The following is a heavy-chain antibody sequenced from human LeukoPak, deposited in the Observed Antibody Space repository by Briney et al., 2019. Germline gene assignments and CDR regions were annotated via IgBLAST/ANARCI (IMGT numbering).Heavy chain of an antibody. J-gene: IGHJ4*02. CDR3: TRDLLGFATTPLSD. V-gene: IGHV1-2*02. D-gene: IGHD4-17*01. Sequence: ASVKVSCKASGYIFTTYFIHWVRQAPGQGLEWMGWINPNNGDTNYVQKFQGRVTMTRDTSISTAYMELTRLRSDDTAVYYCTRDLLGFATTPLSDWGQGTLVTVSS. CDR1: GYIFTTYF. CDR2: INPNNGDT.